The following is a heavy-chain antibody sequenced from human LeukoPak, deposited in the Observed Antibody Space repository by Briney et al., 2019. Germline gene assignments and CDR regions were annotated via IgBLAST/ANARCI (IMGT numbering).Heavy chain of an antibody. J-gene: IGHJ6*03. CDR1: GFTFSLAW. CDR3: IWNHDVYYSLSS. D-gene: IGHD1-14*01. V-gene: IGHV3-15*01. Sequence: GGSLRLSCTASGFTFSLAWMSWVRQAPGKGLEWVGRIKAKGSGGTSEYAAPVKGRFTISRDDSKNTLSLQMNSLKSEDTGLYFCIWNHDVYYSLSSWGKGTKVSVS. CDR2: IKAKGSGGTS.